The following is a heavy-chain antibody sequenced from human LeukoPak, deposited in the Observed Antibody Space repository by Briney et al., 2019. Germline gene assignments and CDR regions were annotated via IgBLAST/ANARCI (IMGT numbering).Heavy chain of an antibody. CDR3: AKDIVVVPAAYDLFDY. J-gene: IGHJ4*02. V-gene: IGHV3-23*01. CDR2: ISGSGGST. D-gene: IGHD2-2*01. Sequence: GGSLRLSCAASGFTFSSYAMSWVRQAPGKGLEWVSAISGSGGSTYYADSVKGRFTISRDNSKNTLYLQMNSLRAEDTAVYYCAKDIVVVPAAYDLFDYWGQGTLVTVSS. CDR1: GFTFSSYA.